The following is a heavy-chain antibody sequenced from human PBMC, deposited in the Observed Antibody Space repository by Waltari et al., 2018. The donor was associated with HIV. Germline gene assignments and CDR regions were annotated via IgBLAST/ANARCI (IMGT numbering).Heavy chain of an antibody. J-gene: IGHJ3*02. D-gene: IGHD6-19*01. Sequence: QVQLQQWGAGLLKPSETLSLTCAVYGGSFSGYYWSWIRQPPGKGLEWIGEINHSGSTNYTPSLKSRVTISVDTAKNQFSLKLSSVTAADTAVYYCARMGIAVAGAGGNDAFDIWGQWTMVTVSS. V-gene: IGHV4-34*01. CDR1: GGSFSGYY. CDR2: INHSGST. CDR3: ARMGIAVAGAGGNDAFDI.